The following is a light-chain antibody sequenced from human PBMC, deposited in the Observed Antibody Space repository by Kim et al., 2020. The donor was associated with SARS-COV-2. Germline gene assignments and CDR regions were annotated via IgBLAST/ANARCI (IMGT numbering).Light chain of an antibody. CDR2: QDN. J-gene: IGLJ1*01. Sequence: SYELTQPPSVSVSPGQTASITCSGDKLGEKYACWYQQKPGQSPVLVIYQDNKRPSGIPERFSGSNSGNTATLTISGTQAMDEGDYYCQAWDSSSYVFGTG. V-gene: IGLV3-1*01. CDR1: KLGEKY. CDR3: QAWDSSSYV.